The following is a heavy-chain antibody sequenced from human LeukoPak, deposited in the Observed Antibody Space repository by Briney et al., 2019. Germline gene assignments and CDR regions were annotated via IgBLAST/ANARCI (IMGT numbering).Heavy chain of an antibody. J-gene: IGHJ6*03. CDR2: IYYSGST. Sequence: SETLSLTCTVSGGSISSYYWSLIRQPPGKGLEWIGYIYYSGSTNYNPSLKSRVTISVDTSKNQFSLKLSSVTAADTAVYYCARTGGSFYFYYYMDVWGKGTTVTVSS. V-gene: IGHV4-59*12. CDR3: ARTGGSFYFYYYMDV. CDR1: GGSISSYY. D-gene: IGHD1-26*01.